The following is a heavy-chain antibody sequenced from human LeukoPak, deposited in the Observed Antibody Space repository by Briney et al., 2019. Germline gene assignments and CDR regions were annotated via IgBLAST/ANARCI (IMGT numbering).Heavy chain of an antibody. J-gene: IGHJ5*02. CDR3: ARAQGIPGYCSSPSCYYWFDP. D-gene: IGHD2-2*01. CDR2: MNPNSGNT. Sequence: ASVKVSCKASGYTFTSYDINWVRQATGQGLEWMGWMNPNSGNTGYAQKFQGRVTMTRNTSISTAYMELSSLRSEDTAVYYCARAQGIPGYCSSPSCYYWFDPWGQGTLVTVSS. V-gene: IGHV1-8*01. CDR1: GYTFTSYD.